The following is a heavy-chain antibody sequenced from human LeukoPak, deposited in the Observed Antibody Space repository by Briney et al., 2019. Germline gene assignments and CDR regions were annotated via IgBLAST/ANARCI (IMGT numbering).Heavy chain of an antibody. J-gene: IGHJ2*01. CDR1: GGSISSGDYY. CDR3: ARVGSSGWYFDL. CDR2: IYYSGST. D-gene: IGHD6-19*01. V-gene: IGHV4-30-4*08. Sequence: SETLSLTCTVSGGSISSGDYYWSWIRQPPGKGLGWIGYIYYSGSTYYNPSLKSRVTISVDTSKNQFSLKLSSVTAADTAVYYCARVGSSGWYFDLWGRGTLVTVSS.